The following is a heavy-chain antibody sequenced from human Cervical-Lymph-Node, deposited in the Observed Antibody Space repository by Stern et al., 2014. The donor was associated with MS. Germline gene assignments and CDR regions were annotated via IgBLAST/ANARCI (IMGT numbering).Heavy chain of an antibody. CDR3: ARTYISGWLDN. J-gene: IGHJ4*02. CDR1: GGTFSSNA. D-gene: IGHD6-19*01. CDR2: IIPPFGTA. V-gene: IGHV1-69*01. Sequence: QVQLVKSGAEVKKPGSSVKVSCKSSGGTFSSNAITWVRQVPGQGLEWMGGIIPPFGTANYDQKFQGRVTITADESTRTAYMELGSLRADDTAVYYCARTYISGWLDNWGQGTLVTVSS.